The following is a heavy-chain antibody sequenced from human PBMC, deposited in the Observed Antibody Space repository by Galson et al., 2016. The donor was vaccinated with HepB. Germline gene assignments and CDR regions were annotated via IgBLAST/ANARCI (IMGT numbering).Heavy chain of an antibody. CDR1: GYMFTSYA. Sequence: SVKVSCKASGYMFTSYAVSWVRQAPGQGLEWMGWISGYNGNTKYAQKFQDRVTMTTDTSTTTAYMELRSLRSDDTAVYYCARDFLITAIVVPASMRPPFDYWGQGTLVTVSS. CDR2: ISGYNGNT. D-gene: IGHD2-2*01. CDR3: ARDFLITAIVVPASMRPPFDY. V-gene: IGHV1-18*01. J-gene: IGHJ4*02.